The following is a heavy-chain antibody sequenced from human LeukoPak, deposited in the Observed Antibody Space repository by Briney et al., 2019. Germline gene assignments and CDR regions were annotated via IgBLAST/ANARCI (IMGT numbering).Heavy chain of an antibody. CDR2: INHSGST. Sequence: SETLSLTCAVCGGSFSGYYWSWIRQPPGKGLEWIGEINHSGSTNYNPSLKSRVTISVDTSKNQFSLKRSSVTAADTAVYYCARGDNRYCSSTSCQARYYMDVWGKGTTVTVSS. V-gene: IGHV4-34*01. D-gene: IGHD2-2*01. CDR1: GGSFSGYY. CDR3: ARGDNRYCSSTSCQARYYMDV. J-gene: IGHJ6*03.